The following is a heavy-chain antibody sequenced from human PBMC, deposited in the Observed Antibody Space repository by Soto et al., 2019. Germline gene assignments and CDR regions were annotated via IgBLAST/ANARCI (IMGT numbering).Heavy chain of an antibody. J-gene: IGHJ3*02. D-gene: IGHD7-27*01. CDR1: GYTFTSYG. Sequence: ASVKVSCKASGYTFTSYGISWVRQAPGRGLEWMGWISAYNGNTNYAQKLQGRVTMTTDTSTSTAYMELRSLRSDDTAVYCCARAPLANWGSDAFDIWGQGTMVTVSS. CDR2: ISAYNGNT. CDR3: ARAPLANWGSDAFDI. V-gene: IGHV1-18*04.